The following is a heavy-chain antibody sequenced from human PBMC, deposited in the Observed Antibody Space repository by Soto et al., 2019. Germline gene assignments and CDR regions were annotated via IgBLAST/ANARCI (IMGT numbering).Heavy chain of an antibody. D-gene: IGHD5-18*01. V-gene: IGHV3-30-3*01. CDR1: GFTFSSYA. CDR2: ISYDGSNK. J-gene: IGHJ4*02. Sequence: GGSLRLSCAASGFTFSSYAMHWVRQAPGKGLEWVAVISYDGSNKYYADSVKGRFTISRDNSKNTLYLQMSSLRVEDTAVYYCAKVRLRDYSLGYVFDSWGQGTLVTVSS. CDR3: AKVRLRDYSLGYVFDS.